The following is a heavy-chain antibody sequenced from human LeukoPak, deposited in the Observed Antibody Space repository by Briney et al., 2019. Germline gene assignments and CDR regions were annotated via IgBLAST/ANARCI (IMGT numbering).Heavy chain of an antibody. CDR2: IGTLGDT. Sequence: GGSLRLSCAASGFTFSSYDMHWVRQATGKGLEWVSAIGTLGDTSYPDSVKGRFTISRENAKNSLYLEMNNLRAGDTAVYCCARGRNGNYYDSSGYYPYWGQGTLVTVSS. CDR3: ARGRNGNYYDSSGYYPY. D-gene: IGHD3-22*01. CDR1: GFTFSSYD. V-gene: IGHV3-13*01. J-gene: IGHJ4*02.